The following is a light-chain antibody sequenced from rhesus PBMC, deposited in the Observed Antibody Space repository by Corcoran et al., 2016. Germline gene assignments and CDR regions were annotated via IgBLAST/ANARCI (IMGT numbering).Light chain of an antibody. CDR3: QQYSSSPYR. CDR2: KDA. Sequence: DIQMTQSPSSLSASVGDPVTITCRASQSISSWLAWYQQKPGKAPKLLIYKDASLQSGVPSRFSGSGSGTDFTLTISSLQSEDFATYYCQQYSSSPYRFGQGTKVEI. CDR1: QSISSW. J-gene: IGKJ2*01. V-gene: IGKV1-22*01.